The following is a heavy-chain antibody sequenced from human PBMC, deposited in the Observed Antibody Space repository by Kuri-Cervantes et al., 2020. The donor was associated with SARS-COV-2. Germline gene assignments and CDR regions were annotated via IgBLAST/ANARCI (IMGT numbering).Heavy chain of an antibody. D-gene: IGHD3-3*01. CDR1: GFTFSSYA. V-gene: IGHV3-30-3*01. Sequence: GGSLRLSCAASGFTFSSYAMHWVRQAPGKGLEWVAVISYDGSNKYYADSVKGRFTISRDNSKNTLCLQMNSLRAEDTAVYYCARGSYDFWSGYYGVSGLEVSFDYWGQGTLVTVSS. CDR3: ARGSYDFWSGYYGVSGLEVSFDY. CDR2: ISYDGSNK. J-gene: IGHJ4*02.